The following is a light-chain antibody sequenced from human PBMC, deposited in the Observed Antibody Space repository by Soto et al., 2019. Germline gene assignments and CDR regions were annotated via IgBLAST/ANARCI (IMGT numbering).Light chain of an antibody. CDR1: QSVSSR. CDR3: QQYGSSPPRT. CDR2: DAS. Sequence: EIVLTQSPGTLSLSPGERATLSCWASQSVSSRLAWYQQKPGQAPRLLIYDASNRATGIPARFSGSGSGTDFTLTISRLEPEDFAVYYCQQYGSSPPRTFGQGTKVDIK. V-gene: IGKV3-20*01. J-gene: IGKJ1*01.